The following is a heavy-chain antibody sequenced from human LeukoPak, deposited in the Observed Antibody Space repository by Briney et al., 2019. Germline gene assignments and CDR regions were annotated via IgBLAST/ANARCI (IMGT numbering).Heavy chain of an antibody. V-gene: IGHV1-69*05. D-gene: IGHD2-15*01. CDR3: ARNGKRVVYYFDY. Sequence: SVKVSCKASGGTFSSYAISWVRQAPGQGLEWMGGIIPIFGTANYAQKFQGRVTITTDESTSTAYMELGSLRSEDTAVYYCARNGKRVVYYFDYWGQGTLVTVSS. CDR2: IIPIFGTA. J-gene: IGHJ4*02. CDR1: GGTFSSYA.